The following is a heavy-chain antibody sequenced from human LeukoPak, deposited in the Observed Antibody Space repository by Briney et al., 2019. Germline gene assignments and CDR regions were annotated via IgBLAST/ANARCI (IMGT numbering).Heavy chain of an antibody. V-gene: IGHV3-23*01. D-gene: IGHD3-10*01. CDR2: ISGSGGRT. Sequence: PGGSLRLSCAASGFTFSSYAMSWVRQAPGKGLEWVSAISGSGGRTYYADSVKGRFTISRDTPLNTLYLQMTSLRAEDTAVYFCAKRGIVIRGILVIGYHQEAYHYDYWGQGVLVTVSS. CDR1: GFTFSSYA. CDR3: AKRGIVIRGILVIGYHQEAYHYDY. J-gene: IGHJ4*02.